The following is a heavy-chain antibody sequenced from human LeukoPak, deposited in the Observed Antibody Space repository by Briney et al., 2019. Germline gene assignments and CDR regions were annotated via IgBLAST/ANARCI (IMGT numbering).Heavy chain of an antibody. CDR2: INPNSGDT. CDR1: GYTFTDYY. D-gene: IGHD3-22*01. J-gene: IGHJ4*02. CDR3: ARGSYYYDSSGKGHY. Sequence: GASVKVSCKASGYTFTDYYMHWVRQAPGQGLEWMGWINPNSGDTNYVQKLQGRVTMTSDTSISTAYMELSRLRSDDTAVYYCARGSYYYDSSGKGHYWGQGTLVTVSS. V-gene: IGHV1-2*02.